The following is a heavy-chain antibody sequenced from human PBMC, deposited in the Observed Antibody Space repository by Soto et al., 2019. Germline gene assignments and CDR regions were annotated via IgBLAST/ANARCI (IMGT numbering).Heavy chain of an antibody. D-gene: IGHD3-9*01. J-gene: IGHJ5*02. Sequence: GGSLRLSCAASGVTCSSYWMHWVRQAPGKGLVWVSRINSDGSSTSYADSVKGRFTISRDNAKNTLYLQMNSLRAEDTAVYYCARGNYDILTGYYRGGPWFDPWGQGTLVTVSS. CDR2: INSDGSST. CDR3: ARGNYDILTGYYRGGPWFDP. CDR1: GVTCSSYW. V-gene: IGHV3-74*01.